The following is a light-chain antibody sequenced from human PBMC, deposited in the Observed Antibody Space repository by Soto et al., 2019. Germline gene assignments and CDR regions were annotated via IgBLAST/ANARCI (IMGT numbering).Light chain of an antibody. V-gene: IGKV1-33*01. Sequence: DIQMTQSPSSLSASVGDRVTITCQASQNINNYLNWYQQKPGRAPKLLIDDASNLEAGVPSRFRGSRSGTDFTFTISRLQPEDIATYYCQQYENLPTFGQGTRLEIK. J-gene: IGKJ5*01. CDR2: DAS. CDR1: QNINNY. CDR3: QQYENLPT.